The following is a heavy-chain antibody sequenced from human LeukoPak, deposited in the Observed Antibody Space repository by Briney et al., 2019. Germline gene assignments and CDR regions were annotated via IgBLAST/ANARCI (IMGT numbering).Heavy chain of an antibody. V-gene: IGHV1-2*02. D-gene: IGHD3-9*01. CDR2: INPNSGGT. J-gene: IGHJ4*02. CDR1: GYTFTGYY. Sequence: GASVKVSCKSSGYTFTGYYMHWVRQAPGQGLEWMAWINPNSGGTNYAQKFQGRVTMTRDTSISTAYMELSRLRSDDTAVYYCARGLTGYYPLNTGYWGQGTLVTVSS. CDR3: ARGLTGYYPLNTGY.